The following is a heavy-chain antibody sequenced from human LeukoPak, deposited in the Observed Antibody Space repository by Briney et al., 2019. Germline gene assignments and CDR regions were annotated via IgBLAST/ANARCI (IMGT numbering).Heavy chain of an antibody. CDR2: IYSGGST. CDR3: ARARSSGWYADY. CDR1: GFTVSSNY. Sequence: GGSLRLSCAASGFTVSSNYMSWVRQAPGKGLEWVSVIYSGGSTYYADSVKGRFTISRDNSKNTLYLQMNSLRAEDTAVYYCARARSSGWYADYWGQGTLVTVSS. D-gene: IGHD6-19*01. J-gene: IGHJ4*02. V-gene: IGHV3-53*01.